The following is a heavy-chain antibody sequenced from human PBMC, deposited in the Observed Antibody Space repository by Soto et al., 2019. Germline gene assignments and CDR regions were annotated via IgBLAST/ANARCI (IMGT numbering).Heavy chain of an antibody. CDR1: GFTFSSYA. J-gene: IGHJ4*02. D-gene: IGHD6-6*01. CDR3: AKDRSPVIAATTFDY. CDR2: ISGSGGST. V-gene: IGHV3-23*01. Sequence: EMQLLESGGGLVQPGGSLRLSCAASGFTFSSYAMSWVRQAPGKGLEWVSAISGSGGSTYYADSVKGRFTISRDNSKNTLYLQMNSLRAEDTAVYYCAKDRSPVIAATTFDYWGQGTLVTVSS.